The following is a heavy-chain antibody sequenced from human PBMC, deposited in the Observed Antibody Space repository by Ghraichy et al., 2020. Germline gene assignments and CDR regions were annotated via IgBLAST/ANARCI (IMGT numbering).Heavy chain of an antibody. V-gene: IGHV4-34*01. D-gene: IGHD3-16*01. CDR3: ARTVPYWGAFDI. CDR2: INHSGST. J-gene: IGHJ3*02. CDR1: GGSFSGYY. Sequence: EALNISCAVYGGSFSGYYWSWIRQPPGKGLEWIGEINHSGSTNYNPSLKSRVTISVDTSKNQFSLKLSSVTAADTAVYYCARTVPYWGAFDIWGQGTMVTVSS.